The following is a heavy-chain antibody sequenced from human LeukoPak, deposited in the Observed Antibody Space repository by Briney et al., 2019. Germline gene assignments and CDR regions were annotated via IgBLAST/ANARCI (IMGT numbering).Heavy chain of an antibody. V-gene: IGHV1-2*02. CDR1: EYTFTAYY. CDR3: ARVREYCSSTSCFLRAYYYYGMDV. Sequence: ASVSVSCTAFEYTFTAYYMHWLRQAPGHGLEWMGWINPYSGGTNYGQKVQGRVTMTRDTSISTAYMELSRLRSDDTAVYYCARVREYCSSTSCFLRAYYYYGMDVWGQGTTVIVSS. CDR2: INPYSGGT. D-gene: IGHD2-2*01. J-gene: IGHJ6*02.